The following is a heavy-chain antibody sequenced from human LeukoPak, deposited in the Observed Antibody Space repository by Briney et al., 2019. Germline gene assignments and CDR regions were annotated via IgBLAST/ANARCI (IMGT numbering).Heavy chain of an antibody. J-gene: IGHJ3*02. D-gene: IGHD1-26*01. CDR1: GFTFSSYE. V-gene: IGHV3-48*03. CDR2: ISRSGSTI. Sequence: PGGSLRLSCAASGFTFSSYEMNWVRQAPGKGLEWVSYISRSGSTIYYADSVKGRFTISRDNAKNSLYLQMNRLRAEDTAVYYCARASGELLLDAFDIWGQGTMVTVSS. CDR3: ARASGELLLDAFDI.